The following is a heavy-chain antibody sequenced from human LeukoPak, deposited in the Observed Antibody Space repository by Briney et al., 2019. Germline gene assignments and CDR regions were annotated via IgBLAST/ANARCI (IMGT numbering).Heavy chain of an antibody. V-gene: IGHV1-3*01. J-gene: IGHJ3*02. CDR2: INAGNGDT. CDR1: GYTFTSYA. CDR3: ATVGIVGASGDAFDI. D-gene: IGHD1-26*01. Sequence: ASVKVSCKASGYTFTSYAIHWVRQAPGQRLEWMGWINAGNGDTKYSQKFQGRVTMTEDTSTDTAYMELSSLRSEDTAVYYCATVGIVGASGDAFDIWGQGTMVTVSS.